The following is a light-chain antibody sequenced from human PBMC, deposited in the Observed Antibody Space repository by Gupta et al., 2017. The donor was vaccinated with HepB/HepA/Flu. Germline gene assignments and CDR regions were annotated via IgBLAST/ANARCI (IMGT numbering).Light chain of an antibody. Sequence: QPPSVSGAPGQRVTISCTGSTPNIGARYDVHWYQQLPGTAPKLLIYGNSNRPSGVPDRFSGSKSDTSASLAITGLQAEDEADYYCQSYDSSLSGYVFGTGTKVTVL. CDR1: TPNIGARYD. V-gene: IGLV1-40*01. CDR3: QSYDSSLSGYV. J-gene: IGLJ1*01. CDR2: GNS.